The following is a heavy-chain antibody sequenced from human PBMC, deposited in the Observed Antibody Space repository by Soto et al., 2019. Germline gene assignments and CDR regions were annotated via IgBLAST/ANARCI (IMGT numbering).Heavy chain of an antibody. Sequence: QVQLVESGGGVVQPGRSLRLACVASGITFSSYAMHWVRQAPGKGLEWVAVISNDGSNKNYADSVKGRFTISRDNSKNTLYLQMNSLRTEDTAVFYCARDMDEVLGAMDVWGQGTTVTVSS. CDR3: ARDMDEVLGAMDV. V-gene: IGHV3-30-3*01. D-gene: IGHD3-16*01. CDR1: GITFSSYA. J-gene: IGHJ6*02. CDR2: ISNDGSNK.